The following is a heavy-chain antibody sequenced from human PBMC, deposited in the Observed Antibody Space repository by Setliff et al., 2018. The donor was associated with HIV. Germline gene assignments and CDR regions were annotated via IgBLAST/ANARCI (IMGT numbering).Heavy chain of an antibody. D-gene: IGHD2-15*01. V-gene: IGHV3-48*01. J-gene: IGHJ4*02. CDR3: AKERWGPPVEF. Sequence: PGGSLRLSCAASGVIFNNLWMHWVRQVPGKGLEWVGRLKAKSAGGTADYADSVKGRFTISRDNARNSPYLQMSSLTAEDTGLYYCAKERWGPPVEFRGQGTLVTVSS. CDR2: AKSAGGTA. CDR1: GVIFNNLW.